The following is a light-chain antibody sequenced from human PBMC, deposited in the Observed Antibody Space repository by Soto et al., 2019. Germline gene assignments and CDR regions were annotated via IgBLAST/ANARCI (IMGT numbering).Light chain of an antibody. CDR2: KAS. J-gene: IGKJ2*01. CDR1: QTISSW. Sequence: DIQMTQSPSTLSGSVGDRVTITCRASQTISSWLAWYQQKPGKAPKLLIYKASTLKSGVPSRFSGSGSGTEFTLTISSLQPDDFATYYCQQRSNWPSYTFGQGTKLEIK. V-gene: IGKV1-5*03. CDR3: QQRSNWPSYT.